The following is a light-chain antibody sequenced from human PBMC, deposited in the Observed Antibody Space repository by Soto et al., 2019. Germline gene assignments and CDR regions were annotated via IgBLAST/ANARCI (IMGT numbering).Light chain of an antibody. CDR2: EVS. V-gene: IGLV2-14*01. J-gene: IGLJ3*02. CDR3: SSYTSSSTQV. CDR1: SSDVGGYNY. Sequence: QSALTQPASVSGSPGQSITISCTGTSSDVGGYNYVSWYQQHPGKAPKLMIYEVSNRPSEVSNRFSGSKSGNTASLTISGLQAEDEADYYCSSYTSSSTQVFGGGTKVTVL.